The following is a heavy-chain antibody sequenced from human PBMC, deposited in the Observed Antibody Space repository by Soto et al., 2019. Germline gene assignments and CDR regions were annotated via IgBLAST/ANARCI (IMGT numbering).Heavy chain of an antibody. CDR1: GGSISSYY. J-gene: IGHJ5*02. CDR2: IYTSGST. CDR3: ARGDSSGGSWDWFDP. Sequence: QVQLQESGPGLVKPSETLSLTCTVSGGSISSYYWSWNRQPAGKGLEWIGRIYTSGSTNYNPSLKSRVTMSVDTSKNQFSLKLSSVTAADTAVYYCARGDSSGGSWDWFDPWGQGTLVTVSS. V-gene: IGHV4-4*07. D-gene: IGHD2-15*01.